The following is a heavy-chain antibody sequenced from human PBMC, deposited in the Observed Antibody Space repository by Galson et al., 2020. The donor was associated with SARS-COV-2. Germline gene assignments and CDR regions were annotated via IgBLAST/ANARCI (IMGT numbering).Heavy chain of an antibody. V-gene: IGHV4-59*01. J-gene: IGHJ2*01. Sequence: SDTLSLTCTVSGGSISSYYWSWIRQPPGKGLEWIGYIYYSGSTNYNPSLKSRVTISVDTSKNQFSLKLSSVTAADTAVYYCARAVSSSWPTYWYFDLWGRGTLVTVSS. CDR2: IYYSGST. D-gene: IGHD6-13*01. CDR3: ARAVSSSWPTYWYFDL. CDR1: GGSISSYY.